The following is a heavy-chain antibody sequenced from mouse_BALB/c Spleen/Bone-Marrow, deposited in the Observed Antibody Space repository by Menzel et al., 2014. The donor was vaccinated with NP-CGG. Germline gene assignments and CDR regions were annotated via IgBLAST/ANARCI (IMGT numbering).Heavy chain of an antibody. CDR1: GYTFTSYY. CDR3: TRLSILRGDFDY. Sequence: QCAAEVVRPGTSVTLACKASGYTFTSYYIYWVWMMPGSGLKRMGEINPRTDGTNFNEKFKITSTLTVDKTSSTAYMQLSSLTSEDSAVYYCTRLSILRGDFDYWGQGSSLTVYS. D-gene: IGHD1-2*01. J-gene: IGHJ2*02. V-gene: IGHV1S16*01. CDR2: INPRTDGT.